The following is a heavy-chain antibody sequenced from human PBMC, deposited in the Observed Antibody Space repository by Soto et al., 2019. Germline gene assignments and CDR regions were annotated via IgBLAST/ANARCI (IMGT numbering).Heavy chain of an antibody. V-gene: IGHV4-61*01. CDR1: GGSVSSGSYY. Sequence: SETLSLTCTVSGGSVSSGSYYGSWIRQPPGKGLEWIGRIYATGTTDYNPSLKSRVMMSVDTSKKQFSLKLRSVTAADTAVYYCVRDGTKTLRDWFDPWGQGISVTVSS. D-gene: IGHD1-1*01. CDR3: VRDGTKTLRDWFDP. CDR2: IYATGTT. J-gene: IGHJ5*02.